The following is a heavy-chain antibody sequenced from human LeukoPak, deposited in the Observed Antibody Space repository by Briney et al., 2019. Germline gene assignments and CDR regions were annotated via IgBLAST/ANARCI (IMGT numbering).Heavy chain of an antibody. CDR1: GFTFSSYS. Sequence: GGSLRLSCAASGFTFSSYSMNWVRQAPGKGLEWVSSISSSSSYIYYADSVKGRFTISRDNAKNPLYLQMNSLRAEDTAVYCFARDGYYYDSSVDYWGQGTLVTVSS. CDR2: ISSSSSYI. CDR3: ARDGYYYDSSVDY. V-gene: IGHV3-21*01. J-gene: IGHJ4*02. D-gene: IGHD3-22*01.